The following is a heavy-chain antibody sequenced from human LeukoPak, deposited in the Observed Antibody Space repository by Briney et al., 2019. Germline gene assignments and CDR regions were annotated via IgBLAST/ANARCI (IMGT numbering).Heavy chain of an antibody. CDR1: GASISHDY. CDR2: VYSSGT. D-gene: IGHD3-3*01. CDR3: ARAPGAWRDYYMDV. V-gene: IGHV4-4*07. Sequence: SETLSLTCIVSGASISHDYWSWVRQPAGKGLEWVGRVYSSGTNYNPSLKSRVTMSLDTSNNQFSLKLTSVTAADTAVYYCARAPGAWRDYYMDVWGKGTTVTVSS. J-gene: IGHJ6*03.